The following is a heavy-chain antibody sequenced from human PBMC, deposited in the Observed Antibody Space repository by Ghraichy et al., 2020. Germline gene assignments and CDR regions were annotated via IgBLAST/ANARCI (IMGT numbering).Heavy chain of an antibody. V-gene: IGHV4-31*03. Sequence: SETLSLTCTVSGGSISSGGYYWTWIRQYPGKGLEWIGYIYYSGSTNYNPSLKSRVTISVDTSKKQFSLKLSSVTAADTAVYYCARDRGHYYDSSGRDAFDKWGQGTMVTVSS. CDR2: IYYSGST. CDR3: ARDRGHYYDSSGRDAFDK. D-gene: IGHD3-22*01. J-gene: IGHJ3*02. CDR1: GGSISSGGYY.